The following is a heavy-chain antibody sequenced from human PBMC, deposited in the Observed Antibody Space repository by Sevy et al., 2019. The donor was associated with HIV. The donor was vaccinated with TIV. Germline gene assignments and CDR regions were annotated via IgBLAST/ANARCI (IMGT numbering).Heavy chain of an antibody. V-gene: IGHV3-23*01. CDR3: AKDLWAIFALDY. D-gene: IGHD3-3*01. J-gene: IGHJ4*01. Sequence: GGSLRLSCAASGFTFTSYSMNWVRQAPGKGLEWVSVISGSGGSTNYAASVKGRFTISKDISKNRLYLQMDSLRAEDTAVYYCAKDLWAIFALDYWGHGTLVTVSS. CDR1: GFTFTSYS. CDR2: ISGSGGST.